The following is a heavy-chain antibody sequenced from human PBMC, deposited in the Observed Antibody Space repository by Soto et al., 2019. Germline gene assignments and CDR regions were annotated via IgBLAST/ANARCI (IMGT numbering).Heavy chain of an antibody. V-gene: IGHV1-46*01. J-gene: IGHJ4*02. D-gene: IGHD6-19*01. CDR1: GYTFTSYY. Sequence: ASVKVSCKASGYTFTSYYMHWVRQAPGQGLEGMGIINPSGGSTSYAQKFQGRVTMTRETSTSTVYMELSSLRSDDPAVYYFSREKVAVAGHDHPFDYWGQGTLVTVSS. CDR2: INPSGGST. CDR3: SREKVAVAGHDHPFDY.